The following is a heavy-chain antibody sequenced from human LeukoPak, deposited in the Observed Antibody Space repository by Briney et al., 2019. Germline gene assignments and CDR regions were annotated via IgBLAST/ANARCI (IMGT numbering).Heavy chain of an antibody. CDR1: GFTFSSYG. D-gene: IGHD3-3*01. CDR2: IRYDGSNK. Sequence: GGSLRLSYAASGFTFSSYGMHWVRQAPGKGLEWVAFIRYDGSNKYYADSVKGRFTISRDNSKNTLYLQMNSLRAEDTAVYYCAKVSYDFWSGYYNGGFGYFDYWGQGTLVTVSS. J-gene: IGHJ4*02. CDR3: AKVSYDFWSGYYNGGFGYFDY. V-gene: IGHV3-30*02.